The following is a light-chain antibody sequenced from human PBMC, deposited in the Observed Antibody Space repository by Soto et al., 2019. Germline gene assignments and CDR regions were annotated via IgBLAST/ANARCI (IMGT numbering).Light chain of an antibody. Sequence: DIQMXPSPSTLPAPVGDRVNITCRASQGISSYLAWYQQKPGKAPKLLIYAASTLQSGVPSRFSGSGSGTDFTLTISSLRPEDFGVYYCQQYRSWPRTFGQGTKVDI. CDR3: QQYRSWPRT. CDR1: QGISSY. J-gene: IGKJ1*01. V-gene: IGKV1-9*01. CDR2: AAS.